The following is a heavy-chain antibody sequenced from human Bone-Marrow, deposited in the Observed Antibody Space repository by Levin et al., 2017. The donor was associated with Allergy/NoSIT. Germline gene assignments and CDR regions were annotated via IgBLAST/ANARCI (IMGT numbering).Heavy chain of an antibody. J-gene: IGHJ3*02. D-gene: IGHD6-13*01. Sequence: GESLKISCAASGFTFSSYGMHWVRQAPGKGLEWVAVISYDGSNKYYADSVKGRFTISRDNSKNTLYLQMNSLRAEDTAVYYCASDSSSWPRAFDIWGQGTMVTVSS. CDR1: GFTFSSYG. V-gene: IGHV3-30*03. CDR3: ASDSSSWPRAFDI. CDR2: ISYDGSNK.